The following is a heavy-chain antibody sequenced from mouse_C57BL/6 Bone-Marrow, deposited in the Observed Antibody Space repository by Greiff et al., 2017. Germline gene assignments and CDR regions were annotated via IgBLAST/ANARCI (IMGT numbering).Heavy chain of an antibody. CDR3: SGYYFDY. J-gene: IGHJ2*01. CDR1: GFTFSSYA. CDR2: ISDGGSYT. V-gene: IGHV5-4*03. Sequence: DVKLVESGGGLVKPGGSLKLSCAASGFTFSSYAMSWVRQTPEKRLEWVATISDGGSYTYYPDNVKGRFTISRDNAKNNLYLQMSYLKSEDTAMYYCSGYYFDYWGQGTTLTVSS.